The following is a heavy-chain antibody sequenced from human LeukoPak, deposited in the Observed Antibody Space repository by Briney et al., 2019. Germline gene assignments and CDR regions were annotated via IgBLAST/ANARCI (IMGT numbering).Heavy chain of an antibody. CDR2: IHYSGST. CDR3: ARHYDSSGYWYYFDY. Sequence: SETLSLTCTVSGGSISSYYWSWIRQPPGKGLEWIGYIHYSGSTNYNPSLKSRVTISVDTSKNQFSLKLSSVTAADTAVYYCARHYDSSGYWYYFDYWGQGTLVTVSS. J-gene: IGHJ4*02. V-gene: IGHV4-59*08. CDR1: GGSISSYY. D-gene: IGHD3-22*01.